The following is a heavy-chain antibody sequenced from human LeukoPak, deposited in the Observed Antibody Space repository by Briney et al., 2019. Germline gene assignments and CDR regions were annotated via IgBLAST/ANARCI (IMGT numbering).Heavy chain of an antibody. CDR2: INHSGST. J-gene: IGHJ6*02. D-gene: IGHD3-10*01. CDR1: GGSFSGYY. V-gene: IGHV4-34*01. Sequence: SETLSLTCAVYGGSFSGYYWSWIRQPPGKGLEWIGEINHSGSTNYNPSLKSRVTISVDTSKNQFSLKLSSVTAADTAVYYCARSGSRLLWFGEYTAYGMDVWGQGTTVTASS. CDR3: ARSGSRLLWFGEYTAYGMDV.